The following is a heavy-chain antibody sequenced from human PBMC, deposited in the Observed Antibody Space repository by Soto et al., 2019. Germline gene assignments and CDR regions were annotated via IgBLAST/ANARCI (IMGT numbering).Heavy chain of an antibody. CDR1: GYTFTNFG. V-gene: IGHV1-18*01. D-gene: IGHD1-26*01. Sequence: QVQLVQSGAEVKKPGASVKVSCKASGYTFTNFGISWVRQAPGQGLEWMGWISAYNGNTNYAQKFQGRVTMTTDTSASTAYREVRSLRFDAAAVCYWARGETPIDYWGQGTLVTVSS. J-gene: IGHJ4*02. CDR3: ARGETPIDY. CDR2: ISAYNGNT.